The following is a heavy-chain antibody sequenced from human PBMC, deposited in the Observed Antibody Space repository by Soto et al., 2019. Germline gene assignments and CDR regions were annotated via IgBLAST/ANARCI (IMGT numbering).Heavy chain of an antibody. Sequence: KTSETLSLTCTVSGGSIISGSYCWSWIRQHPGKGLECIGYIYNSGSTYYNPSLQSRITISVDTSKNQFSLKLSSVTAADTAMYYCARGRSAAGTWYFDLWGRGTLVTVSS. D-gene: IGHD6-13*01. J-gene: IGHJ2*01. CDR1: GGSIISGSYC. V-gene: IGHV4-31*03. CDR3: ARGRSAAGTWYFDL. CDR2: IYNSGST.